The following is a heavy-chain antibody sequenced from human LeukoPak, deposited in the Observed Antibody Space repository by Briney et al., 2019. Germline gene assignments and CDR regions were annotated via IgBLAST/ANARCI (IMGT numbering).Heavy chain of an antibody. CDR3: ARIYSGYDSSAFDI. J-gene: IGHJ3*02. CDR1: GYSFTSYW. Sequence: GESLKISCKGSGYSFTSYWIGWVRQMPGKGLEWMGILYPGDSDTRYSPSFQGQVTISADKSISTAYLQLSSLRASDTAMYYCARIYSGYDSSAFDIWGQGTMVTVSS. CDR2: LYPGDSDT. D-gene: IGHD5-12*01. V-gene: IGHV5-51*01.